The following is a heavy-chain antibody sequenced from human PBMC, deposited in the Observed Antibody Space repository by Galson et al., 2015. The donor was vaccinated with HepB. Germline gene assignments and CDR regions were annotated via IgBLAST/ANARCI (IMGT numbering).Heavy chain of an antibody. J-gene: IGHJ4*02. CDR3: ASWGPPESGSYKPDF. CDR1: GGSINNDNW. Sequence: ETLSLTCAVSGGSINNDNWWSWVRQAPGKGLEWIGEIHHSGATDYNSSLGSRVTISVDKSKNQFYLRLSSVTAADTVLYYCASWGPPESGSYKPDFWGRGTLVTVSS. CDR2: IHHSGAT. V-gene: IGHV4-4*02. D-gene: IGHD1-26*01.